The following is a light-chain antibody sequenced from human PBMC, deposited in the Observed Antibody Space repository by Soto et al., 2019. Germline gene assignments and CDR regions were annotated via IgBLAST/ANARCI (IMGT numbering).Light chain of an antibody. CDR1: QSVSNNY. Sequence: EIVLTQSPGTLSLSPGERATLSCRASQSVSNNYLAWYQQKPGQAPMFLMYGASSRATGTPDRFSGSGSGTDFTLTISRLEPEDYAVYYCHQYGSSPVSFGRGTKVDIK. CDR2: GAS. V-gene: IGKV3-20*01. CDR3: HQYGSSPVS. J-gene: IGKJ3*01.